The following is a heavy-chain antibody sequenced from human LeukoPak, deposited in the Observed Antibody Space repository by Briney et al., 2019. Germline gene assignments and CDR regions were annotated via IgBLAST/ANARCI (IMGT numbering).Heavy chain of an antibody. CDR2: ISSISSYI. J-gene: IGHJ4*02. CDR1: GFTFSNYS. D-gene: IGHD4-17*01. V-gene: IGHV3-21*01. Sequence: PGGSLRLSCAASGFTFSNYSMNWVRQAPGKGLGWVSSISSISSYIYYADSVKGRFTISRDNAKNSLYLQMNSLRAEDTAVYYCARERFLYGDYSRFALFDYWGQGTLVTVSS. CDR3: ARERFLYGDYSRFALFDY.